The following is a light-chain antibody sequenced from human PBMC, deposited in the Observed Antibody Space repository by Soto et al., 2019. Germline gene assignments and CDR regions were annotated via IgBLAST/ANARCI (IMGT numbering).Light chain of an antibody. CDR1: QSIGNY. CDR2: ATS. J-gene: IGKJ3*01. CDR3: KQRSSGPFT. Sequence: EVVLTQSPATLSLSPGEGANLSCRASQSIGNYLAWYQQKPGQAPRLLIYATSNRATGIPARFSGSGSGTDFTLSIRRLEHEDFAVYYCKQRSSGPFTFGPGTKVDIK. V-gene: IGKV3-11*01.